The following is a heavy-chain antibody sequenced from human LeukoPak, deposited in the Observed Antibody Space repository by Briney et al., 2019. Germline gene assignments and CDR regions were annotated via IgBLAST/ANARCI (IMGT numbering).Heavy chain of an antibody. V-gene: IGHV3-30*02. J-gene: IGHJ4*02. CDR1: GFTFSSSG. D-gene: IGHD1-26*01. Sequence: PGGSVRLSSAESGFTFSSSGMHWVRAARGGGRERGAVIGDDGSNKYYAECVIGRFTSYKDKSKNPLYLQLNSLRAEDTAVYYCAKREADFDYWRQGTLLTDSS. CDR2: IGDDGSNK. CDR3: AKREADFDY.